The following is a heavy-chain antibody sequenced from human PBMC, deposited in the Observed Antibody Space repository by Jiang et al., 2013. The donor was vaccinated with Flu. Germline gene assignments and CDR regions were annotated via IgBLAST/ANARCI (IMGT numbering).Heavy chain of an antibody. CDR2: IYPADSDI. CDR1: GYSFSNYW. Sequence: GAEVKKPGESVKISCKGSGYSFSNYWMAWVRQMPGKGLEWMGIIYPADSDIGYSPSFHGQVTISADNSINTAYLQWRSLKAADTGIYYCARHWLDSSGYYPGYWGQGTLVTVSS. D-gene: IGHD3-22*01. J-gene: IGHJ4*02. CDR3: ARHWLDSSGYYPGY. V-gene: IGHV5-51*01.